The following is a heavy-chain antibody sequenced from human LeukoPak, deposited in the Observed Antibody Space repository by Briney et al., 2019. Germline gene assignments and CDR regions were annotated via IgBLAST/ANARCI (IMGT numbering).Heavy chain of an antibody. CDR3: VKDRTGTYTLDY. J-gene: IGHJ4*02. CDR2: ISGRTGTM. Sequence: PGGSLRLSCAAAGFTFSSYSMNWVRQAPGKGLEWISYISGRTGTMYYADSVQGRFTISRDNAKNSLYLQLNSLRDEDTAVYYCVKDRTGTYTLDYWGQGTLVTVSS. V-gene: IGHV3-48*02. D-gene: IGHD3-10*01. CDR1: GFTFSSYS.